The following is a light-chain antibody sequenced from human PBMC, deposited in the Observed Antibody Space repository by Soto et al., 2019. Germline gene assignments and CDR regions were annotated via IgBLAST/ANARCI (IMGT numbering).Light chain of an antibody. V-gene: IGKV1-39*01. J-gene: IGKJ5*01. CDR3: QQSYSTLIT. CDR2: AAS. CDR1: QSISSY. Sequence: DIQMTQSPSSLSSSVPERFTITCGASQSISSYLNWYQQKPGKAPKLLIYAASSLQSGVPSRFSGSGSGTDFTLTISSLQPEDFATYYCQQSYSTLITFGQGTRLEIK.